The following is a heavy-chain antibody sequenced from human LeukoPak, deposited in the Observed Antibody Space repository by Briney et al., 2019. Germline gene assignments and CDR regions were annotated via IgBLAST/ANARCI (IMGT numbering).Heavy chain of an antibody. CDR2: ISSSGSTI. D-gene: IGHD3-22*01. Sequence: GGSLRLSCAASGFTFSDYYMSWIRQAPGRGLEWISYISSSGSTIYYADSVKGRFTISRDNAKNSLYLQMNSLRAEDTAVYYCARDGPYDSSGYFDFWGQGTLVTVSS. V-gene: IGHV3-11*04. CDR1: GFTFSDYY. J-gene: IGHJ4*02. CDR3: ARDGPYDSSGYFDF.